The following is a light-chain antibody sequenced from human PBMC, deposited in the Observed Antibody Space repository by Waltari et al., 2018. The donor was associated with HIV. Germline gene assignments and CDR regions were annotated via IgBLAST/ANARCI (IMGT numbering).Light chain of an antibody. J-gene: IGKJ5*01. CDR3: QQRYNWPAIT. CDR2: DAS. V-gene: IGKV3-11*01. CDR1: QSVSSY. Sequence: EIVLTQSPATLSLSPGERATLSCRASQSVSSYLAWYQQKPGQAPRLLISDASNRATGIPARFSGSGSVTDFTLTISSLEPEDFAVYYCQQRYNWPAITFGQGTRLEIK.